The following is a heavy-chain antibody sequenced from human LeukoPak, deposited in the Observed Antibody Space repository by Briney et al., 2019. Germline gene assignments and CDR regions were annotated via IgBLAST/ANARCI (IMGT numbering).Heavy chain of an antibody. D-gene: IGHD1-26*01. CDR3: AREGGSGSYGY. CDR2: INPNSGGT. Sequence: ASVKVSCKTSGYTFIDYYMHWVRQAPGQGLEWMGWINPNSGGTDYAQKFQGRVTMTRDTSISTAYMELSRLRSDDTAVYYCAREGGSGSYGYWGQGTLVTVSS. J-gene: IGHJ4*02. V-gene: IGHV1-2*02. CDR1: GYTFIDYY.